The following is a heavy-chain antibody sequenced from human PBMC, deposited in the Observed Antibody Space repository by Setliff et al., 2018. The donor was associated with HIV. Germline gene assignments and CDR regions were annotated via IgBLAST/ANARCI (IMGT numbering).Heavy chain of an antibody. D-gene: IGHD3-10*01. J-gene: IGHJ6*03. Sequence: SETLSLTCTVSGTSISSYYWSWIRQPPGKGLEWIGYIYTSGSTNYNPSLKSRVTISVDTSKNQFSLKLSSVTAADTAVYYCARVRIRNYYGSGRKYYYYMDVWGKGTTVTVSS. CDR1: GTSISSYY. V-gene: IGHV4-4*09. CDR2: IYTSGST. CDR3: ARVRIRNYYGSGRKYYYYMDV.